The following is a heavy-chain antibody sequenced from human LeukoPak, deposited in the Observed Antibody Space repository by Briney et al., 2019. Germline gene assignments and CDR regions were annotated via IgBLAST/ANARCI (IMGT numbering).Heavy chain of an antibody. Sequence: GGSLRLPRAASGFTFSSYWMRWVRQAPGKGLEWVANIKEDGSEKYYVDSVKGRLTISRDTAKSSLYLQMNSLRAEDTAVYYCARLRAGDYFDYWGQGTLVTVSS. J-gene: IGHJ4*02. CDR2: IKEDGSEK. V-gene: IGHV3-7*04. CDR3: ARLRAGDYFDY. CDR1: GFTFSSYW.